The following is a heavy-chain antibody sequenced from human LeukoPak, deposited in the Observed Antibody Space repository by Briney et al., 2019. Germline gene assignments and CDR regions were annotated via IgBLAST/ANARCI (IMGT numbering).Heavy chain of an antibody. D-gene: IGHD3-22*01. Sequence: GGSLRLSCAASGFTFSSYWMSWVRQAPGKGLEWVANIKQDGSEKYYVDSVKGRFTISRDNAKNSLYLQMNSLRAEDTAVYYCARGFYYYDSSGSKLGSDDAFDIWGQGTMVTVSS. CDR2: IKQDGSEK. V-gene: IGHV3-7*01. CDR1: GFTFSSYW. CDR3: ARGFYYYDSSGSKLGSDDAFDI. J-gene: IGHJ3*02.